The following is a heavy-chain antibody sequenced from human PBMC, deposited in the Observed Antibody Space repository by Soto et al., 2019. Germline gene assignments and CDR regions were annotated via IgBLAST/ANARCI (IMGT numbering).Heavy chain of an antibody. J-gene: IGHJ5*02. Sequence: SQTLSLTCAISGDSVSSNTASWNWIRQSPSRGLEWLGRTYFRSKWYNDYTVSVKSRIIINPDTSNNQFSLQLNSVTPEDTAVYFCAKGDNLGPKTGYAFDPWGQGIMVTVSS. CDR1: GDSVSSNTAS. CDR2: TYFRSKWYN. CDR3: AKGDNLGPKTGYAFDP. V-gene: IGHV6-1*01. D-gene: IGHD5-12*01.